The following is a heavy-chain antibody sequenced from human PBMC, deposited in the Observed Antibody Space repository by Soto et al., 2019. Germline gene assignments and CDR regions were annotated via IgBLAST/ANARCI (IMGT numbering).Heavy chain of an antibody. V-gene: IGHV1-69*06. J-gene: IGHJ3*02. CDR2: IIPIFGTA. CDR1: GGTFSSYA. Sequence: SVKVSCKASGGTFSSYAISWVRQAPGQGLEWMGGIIPIFGTANYAQKFQGRVTITADKSTSTAYMELSSLRSEDTAVYYCASWVLGWHAFDIWGQGTMVTVSS. D-gene: IGHD2-15*01. CDR3: ASWVLGWHAFDI.